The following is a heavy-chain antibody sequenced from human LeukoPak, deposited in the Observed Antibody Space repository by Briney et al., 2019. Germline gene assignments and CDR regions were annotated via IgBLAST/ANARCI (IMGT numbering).Heavy chain of an antibody. CDR2: ISSSGSTI. CDR3: ARDKIVGATYFDY. V-gene: IGHV3-11*04. D-gene: IGHD1-26*01. CDR1: GFTFSDYY. J-gene: IGHJ4*02. Sequence: GGSLRLSCAASGFTFSDYYMSWIRQAPGKGLEWVSYISSSGSTIYYADSVKGRFTISRDNAKNSLYLQMNSLRAEDTAVYYCARDKIVGATYFDYWGQGTLVTVSS.